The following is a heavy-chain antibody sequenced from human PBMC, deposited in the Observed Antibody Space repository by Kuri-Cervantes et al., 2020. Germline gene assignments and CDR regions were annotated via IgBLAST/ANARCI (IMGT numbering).Heavy chain of an antibody. J-gene: IGHJ4*02. CDR1: GGSVSSGGYS. CDR2: IYHSGSA. CDR3: ARHGEWFDY. D-gene: IGHD3-10*01. V-gene: IGHV4-30-2*06. Sequence: LRLSCAVSGGSVSSGGYSWSWIRQSPGKGLEWIGYIYHSGSAYYNPSLKSRVSISLDRSKNQFSLNLSSVTAADTAVYYCARHGEWFDYWGQGTLVTVSS.